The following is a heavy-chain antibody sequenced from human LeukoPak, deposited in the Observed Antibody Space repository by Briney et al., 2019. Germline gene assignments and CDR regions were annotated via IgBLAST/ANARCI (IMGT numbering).Heavy chain of an antibody. D-gene: IGHD5-12*01. Sequence: GGSLRLSCAASGFTFSSYSMNWVRQAPGKGLEWVSVIYSGGSTYYADSVKGRFTISRDNSKSTLYLQMNSLRTEDTAVYYCARAGVATITLGYWGQGTLVTVSS. CDR2: IYSGGST. CDR1: GFTFSSYS. V-gene: IGHV3-53*01. J-gene: IGHJ4*02. CDR3: ARAGVATITLGY.